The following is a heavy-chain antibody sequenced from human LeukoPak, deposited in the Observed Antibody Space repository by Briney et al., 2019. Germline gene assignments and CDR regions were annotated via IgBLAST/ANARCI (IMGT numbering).Heavy chain of an antibody. J-gene: IGHJ6*02. CDR1: GFTFSSYW. V-gene: IGHV3-7*03. CDR2: IKQDGSEK. CDR3: ARVNNYYYYGMDV. Sequence: GGSLRLSCAASGFTFSSYWMSWVRQAPGKGLEWVANIKQDGSEKYYVDSVKGRFTISRDNAKNSLYLQMNSLRAEDEAVYYCARVNNYYYYGMDVWGQGTTVTVSS.